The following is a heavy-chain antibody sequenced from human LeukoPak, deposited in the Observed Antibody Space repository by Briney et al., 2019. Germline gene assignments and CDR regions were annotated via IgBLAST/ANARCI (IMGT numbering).Heavy chain of an antibody. Sequence: GGSLRLSCAASGFGFDDYTMHWVRQAPGKGLEWVSLISWDGGTIHYAESVKGRFTTSRDNSRNSLYLQMNGLRTEDTALYYCAKDRGIAADGMDVWGQGTTVTVSS. CDR3: AKDRGIAADGMDV. J-gene: IGHJ6*02. CDR1: GFGFDDYT. CDR2: ISWDGGTI. D-gene: IGHD6-13*01. V-gene: IGHV3-43*01.